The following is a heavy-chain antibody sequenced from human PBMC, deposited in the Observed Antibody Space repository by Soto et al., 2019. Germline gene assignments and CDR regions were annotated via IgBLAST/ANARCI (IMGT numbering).Heavy chain of an antibody. J-gene: IGHJ4*02. CDR3: AKDPCSSWYCKYFEY. Sequence: EVQLLESGGDLVQPGGSLRLSCAASGFSFSTYAMNWVRQTPGKGLEWVSGISATDGSTHYADSVRGRFTISRDNSKNTPYLQMNSLRAEDTALYYCAKDPCSSWYCKYFEYWGQGTLVTVSS. CDR2: ISATDGST. D-gene: IGHD6-13*01. CDR1: GFSFSTYA. V-gene: IGHV3-23*01.